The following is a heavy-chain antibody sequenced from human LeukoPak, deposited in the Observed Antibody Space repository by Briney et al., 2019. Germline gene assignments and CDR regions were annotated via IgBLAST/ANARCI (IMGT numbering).Heavy chain of an antibody. CDR3: GRGGGSWGSVDY. J-gene: IGHJ4*02. V-gene: IGHV4-59*12. Sequence: PSETLSLTCTVSGGSISSYYWSWLRHPPGKGLEWIGYIYYSGSTNYHPSLKSRVTISLDTSKNQFSLKLSPATAAGPALVYCGRGGGSWGSVDYWGEGTLVTVPS. CDR1: GGSISSYY. CDR2: IYYSGST. D-gene: IGHD6-13*01.